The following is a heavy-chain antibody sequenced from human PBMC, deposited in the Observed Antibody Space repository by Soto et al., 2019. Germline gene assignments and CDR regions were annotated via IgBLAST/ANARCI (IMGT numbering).Heavy chain of an antibody. D-gene: IGHD3-10*01. V-gene: IGHV1-69*13. J-gene: IGHJ5*02. Sequence: ASVKVSCKASGGTFSSYAISWVRQAPGQGLEWMGGIIPIFGTANYAQKFQGRVTITADESTSTAYMELSSLRSEDTAVYYCASTSGSRLRLDWFDPWGQGTLVTVSS. CDR2: IIPIFGTA. CDR3: ASTSGSRLRLDWFDP. CDR1: GGTFSSYA.